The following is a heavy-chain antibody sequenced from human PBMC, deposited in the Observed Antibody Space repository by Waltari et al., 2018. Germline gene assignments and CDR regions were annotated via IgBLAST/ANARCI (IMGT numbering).Heavy chain of an antibody. V-gene: IGHV4-38-2*01. CDR1: GFTFSSYG. J-gene: IGHJ4*02. CDR3: ARRASGSYSSDFDY. D-gene: IGHD1-26*01. Sequence: QVQLVESGGGVVQPGRSLRPSCAASGFTFSSYGMHWVRQAPGKGLEWIGSIYYSGSTYYNPSLKSRVTISVDTSKNQFSLKLSSVTAADTAVYYCARRASGSYSSDFDYWGQGTLVTVSS. CDR2: IYYSGST.